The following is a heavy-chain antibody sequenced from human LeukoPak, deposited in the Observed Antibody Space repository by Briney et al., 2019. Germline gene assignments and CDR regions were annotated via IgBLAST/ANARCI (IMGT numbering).Heavy chain of an antibody. CDR3: ARFSVADPRSSWFDP. D-gene: IGHD6-19*01. V-gene: IGHV1-18*01. CDR2: ISAYNGNT. Sequence: ASVKVSCKASGYTFTSYGISWVRQAPGQGLEWMGWISAYNGNTNYAQKLQGRVTMTTDTSTSTAYMELRSLRSDDTAVYYCARFSVADPRSSWFDPWGQGTLVTVSS. CDR1: GYTFTSYG. J-gene: IGHJ5*02.